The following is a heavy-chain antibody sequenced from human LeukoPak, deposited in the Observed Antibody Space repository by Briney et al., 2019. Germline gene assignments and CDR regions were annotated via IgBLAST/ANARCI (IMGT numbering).Heavy chain of an antibody. V-gene: IGHV4-31*03. J-gene: IGHJ4*02. D-gene: IGHD3-10*01. CDR2: IYYSGST. Sequence: PSQTLSLTCTVSGGSISSGGYSWSWIRQHPGKGLEWIGYIYYSGSTYYNPSLKSRVTISVDTSKNQFSLKLSSVTAADTAVYYCARESGTSDGFYFDYWGQGTLVTVSS. CDR3: ARESGTSDGFYFDY. CDR1: GGSISSGGYS.